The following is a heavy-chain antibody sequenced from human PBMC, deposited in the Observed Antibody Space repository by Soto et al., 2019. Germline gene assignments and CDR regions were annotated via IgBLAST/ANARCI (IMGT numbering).Heavy chain of an antibody. Sequence: GASVKISCKCSGYSFTSYFISCVRQMPGKGLEWMGRIDPSDSYTNYSPSFQGHVTISADKSISTAYLQWSSLKASDTDMYYCSASTGTTSYDAFDIWGQGTMVTV. CDR1: GYSFTSYF. J-gene: IGHJ3*02. D-gene: IGHD1-7*01. CDR2: IDPSDSYT. V-gene: IGHV5-10-1*01. CDR3: SASTGTTSYDAFDI.